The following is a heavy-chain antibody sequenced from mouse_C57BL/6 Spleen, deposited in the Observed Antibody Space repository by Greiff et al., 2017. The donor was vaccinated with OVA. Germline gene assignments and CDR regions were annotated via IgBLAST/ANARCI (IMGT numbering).Heavy chain of an antibody. Sequence: QVQLQQPGAELVKPGASVKLSCKASGYTFTSYWMQWVKQRPGQGLEWIGEIDPSDSYTNYNQKFKGKATLTVDTSSSTAYMQLSSLTSEDAAVYYCARKDAMDYWGKGTSVTVSS. V-gene: IGHV1-50*01. CDR1: GYTFTSYW. J-gene: IGHJ4*01. CDR3: ARKDAMDY. CDR2: IDPSDSYT.